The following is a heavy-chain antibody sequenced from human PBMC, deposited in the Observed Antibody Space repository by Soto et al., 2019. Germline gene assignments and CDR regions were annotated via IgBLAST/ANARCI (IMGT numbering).Heavy chain of an antibody. Sequence: SETLSLTCAVYGGSFSGYYWSWISQPPGKGMEGIGEINHSGSTNYNPSLKGRVTISVDTSKNQFSLKLSSVTAAETAVYYCARGGLWYYYDSSGYRPSVYYGMDVWGQGTTVTVSS. CDR3: ARGGLWYYYDSSGYRPSVYYGMDV. CDR2: INHSGST. CDR1: GGSFSGYY. J-gene: IGHJ6*02. V-gene: IGHV4-34*01. D-gene: IGHD3-22*01.